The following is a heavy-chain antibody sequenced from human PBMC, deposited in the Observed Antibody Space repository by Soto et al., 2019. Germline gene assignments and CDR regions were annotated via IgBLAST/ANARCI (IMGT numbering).Heavy chain of an antibody. Sequence: GESLKISCKGSGYSFTSYWIGWVRQMPGKGLEWMGIIYPGDSDTRYSPSFQGQVTISADKSISTAYLQWSSLKASDTAMYYCATTQGTTVTTSGPPGAYYYYGMDVWGQGTTVTVSS. CDR1: GYSFTSYW. V-gene: IGHV5-51*01. CDR2: IYPGDSDT. D-gene: IGHD4-17*01. J-gene: IGHJ6*02. CDR3: ATTQGTTVTTSGPPGAYYYYGMDV.